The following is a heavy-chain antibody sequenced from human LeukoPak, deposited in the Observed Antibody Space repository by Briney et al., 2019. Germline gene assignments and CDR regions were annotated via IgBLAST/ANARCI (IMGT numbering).Heavy chain of an antibody. J-gene: IGHJ6*02. CDR3: AGDGSNYGMDV. V-gene: IGHV3-74*01. CDR2: INSDGSRT. D-gene: IGHD3-10*01. CDR1: GFTFSRYW. Sequence: GGSLRLSCAASGFTFSRYWMHWVRHAPGKGLVWVSRINSDGSRTTYADSVKGRFTISRDNAKNTLYLQVNSLRAEDTAVYYCAGDGSNYGMDVWGQGTTVTVSS.